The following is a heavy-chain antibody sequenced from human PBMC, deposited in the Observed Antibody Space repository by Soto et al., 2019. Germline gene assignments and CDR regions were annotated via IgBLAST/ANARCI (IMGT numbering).Heavy chain of an antibody. J-gene: IGHJ4*02. D-gene: IGHD3-3*01. CDR1: GGSFGKSA. Sequence: GASVKISCKASGGSFGKSAINWVRQTPGQGLEWLGGFIPVYRTLNYAQKFQGIVTITADESTGTAYMTLSSLASDDTAVYYCATGVIWIGYFTIDSWGQGTRVTVSS. CDR2: FIPVYRTL. V-gene: IGHV1-69*13. CDR3: ATGVIWIGYFTIDS.